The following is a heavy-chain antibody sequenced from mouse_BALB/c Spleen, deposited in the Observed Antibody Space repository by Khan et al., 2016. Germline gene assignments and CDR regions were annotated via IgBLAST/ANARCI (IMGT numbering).Heavy chain of an antibody. CDR3: TMDCYFDV. CDR1: GFTFSNYW. Sequence: EVQLEESGGGLVQPGGSMKLSCVASGFTFSNYWMNWVRQSPEKGLEWVAEIRLKSNNYATHYAESVKGRFTISRDDSKSSVYRQMNNVRAEDTGIYYCTMDCYFDVWGAGTTVTVSS. V-gene: IGHV6-6*02. CDR2: IRLKSNNYAT. J-gene: IGHJ1*01.